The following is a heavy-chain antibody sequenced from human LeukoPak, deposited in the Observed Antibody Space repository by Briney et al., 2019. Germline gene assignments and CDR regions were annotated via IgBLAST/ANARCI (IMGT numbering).Heavy chain of an antibody. CDR3: ASDDYYGSGSYRW. CDR2: INHSGST. D-gene: IGHD3-10*01. CDR1: GGSFSGYY. J-gene: IGHJ4*02. Sequence: SETLSLTCAVYGGSFSGYYWSWIRQPPGKGLEWIGEINHSGSTNYNPSLKSRVTISVDTSKNQFSLKLSSVTAADTAVYYCASDDYYGSGSYRWWGQGTLVTVSS. V-gene: IGHV4-34*01.